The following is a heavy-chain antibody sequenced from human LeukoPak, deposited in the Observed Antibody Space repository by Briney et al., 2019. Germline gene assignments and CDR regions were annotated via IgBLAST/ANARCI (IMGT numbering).Heavy chain of an antibody. J-gene: IGHJ3*01. CDR2: ISDFVDNT. V-gene: IGHV3-23*01. D-gene: IGHD2-8*01. Sequence: PGGSLRLSCAASGFTFSNAWMSWVRQAPGKGLEWVSSISDFVDNTYYADSVKGRFTISRDNSEKSLYLQMSSLRVEDTAVYYCAKGKINHNGAFDAWGQGTRVTVSS. CDR1: GFTFSNAW. CDR3: AKGKINHNGAFDA.